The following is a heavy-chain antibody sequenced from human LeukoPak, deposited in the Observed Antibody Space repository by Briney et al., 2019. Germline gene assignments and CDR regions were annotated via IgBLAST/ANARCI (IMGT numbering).Heavy chain of an antibody. CDR2: IFTSGST. D-gene: IGHD3-22*01. CDR3: ARAVIYDSSGYFDY. Sequence: PSETLSLTCTVSGGSISSYSWTWIRQPAGKGLEWVGCIFTSGSTNYNPSLKGRVTISVDTSKNQFSLKMTSVTAADTAVYYCARAVIYDSSGYFDYWGQGTLVTVSS. V-gene: IGHV4-4*07. J-gene: IGHJ4*02. CDR1: GGSISSYS.